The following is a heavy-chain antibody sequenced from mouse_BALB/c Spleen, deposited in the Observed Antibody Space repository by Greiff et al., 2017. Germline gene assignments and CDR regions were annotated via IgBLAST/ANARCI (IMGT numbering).Heavy chain of an antibody. CDR1: GYSFTSYY. CDR2: IDPFNGGT. J-gene: IGHJ1*01. D-gene: IGHD1-1*01. CDR3: ARGENYGSSYWYFDV. V-gene: IGHV1S135*01. Sequence: LQESGPELMKPGASVKISCKASGYSFTSYYMHWVKQSHGKSLEWIGYIDPFNGGTSYNQKFKGKATLTVDKSSSTAYMHLSSLTSEDSAVYYCARGENYGSSYWYFDVWGAGTTVTVSS.